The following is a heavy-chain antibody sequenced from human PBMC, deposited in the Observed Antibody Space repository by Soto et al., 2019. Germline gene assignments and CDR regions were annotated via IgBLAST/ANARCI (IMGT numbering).Heavy chain of an antibody. V-gene: IGHV4-59*01. CDR1: GGSISSYY. CDR3: ARGGGVYYFDY. D-gene: IGHD2-8*02. J-gene: IGHJ4*02. CDR2: IYYSGIT. Sequence: SETLSLTCTVSGGSISSYYWSWIRQPPGKGLEWIGYIYYSGITDYNPSLKSRVTISVDTSKSQFPLKLSSVTAADTAVYYCARGGGVYYFDYWGQGTLVTVSS.